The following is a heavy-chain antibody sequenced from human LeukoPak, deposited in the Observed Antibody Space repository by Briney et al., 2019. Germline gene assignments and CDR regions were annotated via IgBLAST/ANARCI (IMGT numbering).Heavy chain of an antibody. D-gene: IGHD4-17*01. V-gene: IGHV3-23*01. Sequence: GGSLRLSCAASGFTFSSYAMSWVRQAPGKGLEWVSAISGSGGSAYYADSVKGRFTISRDNSKNTLYLQMNSLRAEDTAVYYCAKDPGDYGDPLDAFDIWGQGTMVTVSS. CDR3: AKDPGDYGDPLDAFDI. CDR1: GFTFSSYA. J-gene: IGHJ3*02. CDR2: ISGSGGSA.